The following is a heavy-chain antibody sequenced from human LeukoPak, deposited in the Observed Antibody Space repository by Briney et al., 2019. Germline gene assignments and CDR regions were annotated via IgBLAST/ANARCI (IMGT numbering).Heavy chain of an antibody. CDR1: GGSFSGYY. CDR3: ARGGFTDYYGSGSYFVY. CDR2: INHSGST. D-gene: IGHD3-10*01. Sequence: SETLSLTCAVYGGSFSGYYWSWIRQPPGKGLEWIGEINHSGSTNYNPPLKSRVTISVDTSKNQFSLKLSSVTAADTAVYYCARGGFTDYYGSGSYFVYWGQGTLVTVSS. J-gene: IGHJ4*02. V-gene: IGHV4-34*01.